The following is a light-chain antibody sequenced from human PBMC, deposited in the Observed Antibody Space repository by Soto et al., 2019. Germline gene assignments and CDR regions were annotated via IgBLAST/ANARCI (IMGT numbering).Light chain of an antibody. CDR1: QSIDTW. Sequence: DIQMAQSPSTLSASVGDRVTITCWASQSIDTWLAWYQQRPGEAPNLLIYDASSLKSGIPSRFSGSGSGTEFTLTISSLQPDDFATYYCQQYNTYLWTFGQGTKVEIK. CDR3: QQYNTYLWT. V-gene: IGKV1-5*01. J-gene: IGKJ1*01. CDR2: DAS.